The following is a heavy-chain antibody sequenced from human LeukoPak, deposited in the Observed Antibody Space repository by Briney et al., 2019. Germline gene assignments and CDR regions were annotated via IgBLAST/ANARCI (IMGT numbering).Heavy chain of an antibody. V-gene: IGHV1-2*06. CDR1: GYTFTGYY. J-gene: IGHJ5*02. CDR2: INPNSGGT. D-gene: IGHD3-22*01. CDR3: ASSNRGVVVTNA. Sequence: ASVKVSCKASGYTFTGYYMHWVRQAPGQGLEWMGRINPNSGGTNYAQKFQGRVTMTRDTSISTAYMELSRLRSDDMAAYYCASSNRGVVVTNAWGQGTLVTVSS.